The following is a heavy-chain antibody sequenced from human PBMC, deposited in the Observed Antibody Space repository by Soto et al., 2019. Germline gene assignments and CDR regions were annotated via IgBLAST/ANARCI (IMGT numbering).Heavy chain of an antibody. CDR1: GGSISSSSYY. CDR3: ARHEDIVVVVAAGEPFDI. V-gene: IGHV4-39*01. Sequence: SETLSLTCTVSGGSISSSSYYWGWIRQPPGKGLEWIGSIYYSGSTYYNPSLKSRVTISVDTSKNQFSLKLSSVTAADTAVYYCARHEDIVVVVAAGEPFDIWGQGTMVTVSS. J-gene: IGHJ3*02. CDR2: IYYSGST. D-gene: IGHD2-15*01.